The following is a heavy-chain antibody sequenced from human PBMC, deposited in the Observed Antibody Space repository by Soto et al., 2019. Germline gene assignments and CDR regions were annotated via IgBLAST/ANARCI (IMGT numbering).Heavy chain of an antibody. D-gene: IGHD2-2*01. CDR1: GFTFDDYA. V-gene: IGHV3-9*01. Sequence: DVQLVESGGGLVQPGRSLRLSCAASGFTFDDYAMHWVRQAPGKGLEWVSGISWNSGSIGYADSVKGRFTISRDNAKNSLYLQMNSLRAEDTALYDCAKDRHKCISTICPYYYGIDVLGQGTTVNVSS. J-gene: IGHJ6*02. CDR2: ISWNSGSI. CDR3: AKDRHKCISTICPYYYGIDV.